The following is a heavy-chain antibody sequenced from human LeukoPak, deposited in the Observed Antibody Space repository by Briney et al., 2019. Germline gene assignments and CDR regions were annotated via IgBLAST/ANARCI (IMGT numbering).Heavy chain of an antibody. V-gene: IGHV2-5*02. CDR1: GFSLNTNGAG. CDR2: IYWDDDK. D-gene: IGHD4-17*01. J-gene: IGHJ4*02. CDR3: AHRGDGDYEGIFDY. Sequence: SGPTLVKPTQTLTLTCTFSGFSLNTNGAGVGWIRQPPGKALEWLALIYWDDDKGYSPSLNSRLTIIKDTSKNQVVLTMTNVDPVDTATYYCAHRGDGDYEGIFDYWGQGVLVTVSS.